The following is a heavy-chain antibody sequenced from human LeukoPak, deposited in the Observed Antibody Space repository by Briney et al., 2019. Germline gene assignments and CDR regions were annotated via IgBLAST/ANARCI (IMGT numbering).Heavy chain of an antibody. D-gene: IGHD3-22*01. CDR1: GGSISRYY. Sequence: SETLSLTCTVSGGSISRYYWSWIRQPPGMGLEWIGYIYYSGITNYNPSLKSRVSISVDTSKNQFSLKLSSVTAADTAVYYCARRGLYDSTGYYSFDYWGQGSLVTVSS. CDR3: ARRGLYDSTGYYSFDY. J-gene: IGHJ4*02. V-gene: IGHV4-59*08. CDR2: IYYSGIT.